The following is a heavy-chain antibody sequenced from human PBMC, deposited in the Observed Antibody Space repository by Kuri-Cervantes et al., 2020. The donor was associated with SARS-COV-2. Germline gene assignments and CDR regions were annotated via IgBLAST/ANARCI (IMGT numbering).Heavy chain of an antibody. Sequence: GESLKISCAASGFTFSSYWKSWVRQAPGKGLEWVANKKQDGSETYYVDSVKGRFTISRDNAKNSLYLQMNSLRAEDTAVYSCASWSAAADDYYYYGMDVWGQGTTVTGSS. V-gene: IGHV3-7*05. D-gene: IGHD6-13*01. J-gene: IGHJ6*02. CDR2: KKQDGSET. CDR3: ASWSAAADDYYYYGMDV. CDR1: GFTFSSYW.